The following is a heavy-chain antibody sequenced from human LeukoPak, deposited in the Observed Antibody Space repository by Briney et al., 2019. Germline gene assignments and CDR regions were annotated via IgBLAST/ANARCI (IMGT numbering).Heavy chain of an antibody. V-gene: IGHV3-23*01. CDR3: AKWPEGAMDYFDY. J-gene: IGHJ4*02. Sequence: GSLRLSRAASGFIFSSYAMTWARQAPVKGLEWVSAISGDGTRTYYADSVKGRFTISRDNSKNTLYLEMSSLRVEDTAIYYCAKWPEGAMDYFDYWGQGTLVTVSS. D-gene: IGHD3-16*01. CDR2: ISGDGTRT. CDR1: GFIFSSYA.